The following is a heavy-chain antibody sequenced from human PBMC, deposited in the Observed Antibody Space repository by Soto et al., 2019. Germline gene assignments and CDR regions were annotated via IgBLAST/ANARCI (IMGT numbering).Heavy chain of an antibody. Sequence: SETLSLTCTVSGGSISSSSYYWGWIRQPPGKGLEWIGSIYYSGSTYYNPSLKSRVTISVDTSKNQFSLKLSSVTAADTAVYYCAAVYGNWFDPWGQGTLVTVSS. J-gene: IGHJ5*02. V-gene: IGHV4-39*01. CDR2: IYYSGST. D-gene: IGHD1-20*01. CDR3: AAVYGNWFDP. CDR1: GGSISSSSYY.